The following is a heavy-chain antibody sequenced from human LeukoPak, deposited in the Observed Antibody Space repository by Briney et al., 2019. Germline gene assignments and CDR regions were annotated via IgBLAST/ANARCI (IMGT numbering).Heavy chain of an antibody. CDR1: GGSISSGSYY. V-gene: IGHV4-61*02. J-gene: IGHJ6*03. CDR3: ARAHSGSTLDYYYYYYMDV. CDR2: IYTSGST. Sequence: SETLSLTCTVSGGSISSGSYYWSWIRQPAGKGLEWIGRIYTSGSTNYNPSLKSRVTISVDTSKNQFSLKLSSVTAADTAVYYSARAHSGSTLDYYYYYYMDVWGKGTTVTVSS. D-gene: IGHD1-26*01.